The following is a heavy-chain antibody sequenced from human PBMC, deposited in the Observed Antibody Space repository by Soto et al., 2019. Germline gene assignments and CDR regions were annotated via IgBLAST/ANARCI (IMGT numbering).Heavy chain of an antibody. J-gene: IGHJ6*02. D-gene: IGHD2-15*01. CDR1: GGSISSGGYY. CDR3: ARVDGVVVAAANYYYYYGMDV. V-gene: IGHV4-31*03. CDR2: IYYSGST. Sequence: SETLSLTCTVSGGSISSGGYYWSWIRQHPGKGLEWIGYIYYSGSTYYNPSLKSRVTISVDTSKNQFSLKLSSVTAADTAVYYCARVDGVVVAAANYYYYYGMDVWGQGTTVTVSS.